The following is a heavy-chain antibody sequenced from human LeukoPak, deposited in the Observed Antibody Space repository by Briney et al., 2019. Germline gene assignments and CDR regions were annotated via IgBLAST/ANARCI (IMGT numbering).Heavy chain of an antibody. CDR1: GGTFSSYT. D-gene: IGHD2-15*01. CDR2: TIPILGIA. J-gene: IGHJ4*02. CDR3: ARDGAVYCSGGSCWDY. Sequence: SVKVSCKASGGTFSSYTISWVRQAPGQGLEWMGRTIPILGIANYAQKFQGRVTITADKATSTAYMELSSLRSEDTAVYYCARDGAVYCSGGSCWDYWGQGPLVTVSS. V-gene: IGHV1-69*04.